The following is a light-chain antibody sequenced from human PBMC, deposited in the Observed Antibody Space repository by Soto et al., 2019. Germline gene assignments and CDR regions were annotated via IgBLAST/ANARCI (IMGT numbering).Light chain of an antibody. V-gene: IGKV3-11*01. CDR2: GAS. Sequence: EIVLTQSPATLSLSPGERATLSCRASRSVNSYLAWYQHKPGQAPRLLIYGASNRATGIPARFSGSGSGTDFTLTISSLEPEDFAVYYCKQRSNWPPLTFGQGTRLEIK. CDR3: KQRSNWPPLT. CDR1: RSVNSY. J-gene: IGKJ5*01.